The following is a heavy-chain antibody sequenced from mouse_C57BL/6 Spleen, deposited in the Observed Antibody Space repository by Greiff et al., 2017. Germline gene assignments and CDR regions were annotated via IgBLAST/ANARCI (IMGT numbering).Heavy chain of an antibody. CDR2: IFPGSGST. CDR1: GYTFTDYY. V-gene: IGHV1-75*01. J-gene: IGHJ3*01. Sequence: QVQLQQSGPELVKPGASVKISCKASGYTFTDYYINWVKQRPGQGLEWIGWIFPGSGSTYYNEKFKGKATLTVDKSSSTAYMSLSSLTSEDSAVYFCAREGGKAFAYWGQGTLVTVSA. CDR3: AREGGKAFAY. D-gene: IGHD1-1*02.